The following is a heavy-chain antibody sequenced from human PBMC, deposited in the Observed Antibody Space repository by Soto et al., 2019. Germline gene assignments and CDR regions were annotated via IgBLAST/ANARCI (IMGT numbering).Heavy chain of an antibody. CDR1: GFTFSNYA. V-gene: IGHV3-23*01. CDR3: AKDWKDFGDYGPPCDY. J-gene: IGHJ4*02. D-gene: IGHD4-17*01. CDR2: ISGGTNST. Sequence: EVRLLESGGGLVQPGGSLRLSCAASGFTFSNYAMSWVRQAPGKGLEWVSSISGGTNSTYYADSVKGRFAISRDNSKNTLFLQMNGPSAEDTAVYNCAKDWKDFGDYGPPCDYWGPGTLVTVSS.